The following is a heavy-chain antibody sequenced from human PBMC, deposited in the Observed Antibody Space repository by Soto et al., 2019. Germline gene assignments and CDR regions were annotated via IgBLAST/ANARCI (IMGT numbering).Heavy chain of an antibody. J-gene: IGHJ4*02. CDR2: IKPDGSEK. CDR1: GFTFVSHW. CDR3: ARDPIHDYGSGSYYNY. V-gene: IGHV3-7*05. Sequence: VGSLRLSCAASGFTFVSHWMSWVRQAPGKGLEWVANIKPDGSEKYYVDSVKGRFTISRDNAKNSLYLQMNSLRAEDTAVYFCARDPIHDYGSGSYYNYWGQGTLVTVSS. D-gene: IGHD3-10*01.